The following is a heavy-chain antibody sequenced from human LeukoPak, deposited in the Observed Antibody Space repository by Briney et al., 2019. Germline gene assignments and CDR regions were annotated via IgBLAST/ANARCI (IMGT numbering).Heavy chain of an antibody. Sequence: PGGSLRLSCAASGFTFSSYGMHWVRQAPGKGLGWVAVIWHGGSNKYYADSVKGRLTISRDNSKNPLYLQMNSLRAEDTAVYYCARRAALWRFFDYWGQGTVVSVSS. D-gene: IGHD2/OR15-2a*01. CDR3: ARRAALWRFFDY. CDR1: GFTFSSYG. J-gene: IGHJ4*02. CDR2: IWHGGSNK. V-gene: IGHV3-33*01.